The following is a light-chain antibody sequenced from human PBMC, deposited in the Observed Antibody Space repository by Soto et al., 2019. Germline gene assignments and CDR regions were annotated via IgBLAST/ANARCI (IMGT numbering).Light chain of an antibody. CDR1: SSDVGGYNY. V-gene: IGLV2-14*01. Sequence: QSALTQPASVSGSPGQSITISCTGTSSDVGGYNYVSWYQQHPGKAPKRMIYDVSNRPSGVSNRFSGSKSGNTASLTISGLQAEDEADYCCSSYTSSSTLVVFGGGTKLTVL. J-gene: IGLJ2*01. CDR3: SSYTSSSTLVV. CDR2: DVS.